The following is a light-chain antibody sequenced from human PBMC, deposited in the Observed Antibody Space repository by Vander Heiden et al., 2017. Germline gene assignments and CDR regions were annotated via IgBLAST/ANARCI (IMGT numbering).Light chain of an antibody. CDR3: QQSYSTPMT. CDR2: AAS. Sequence: DIQMTQSPSSRSASVGDRVTITCRASQSISSYLNWYQQKPGKAPKLLIYAASSLQSGVPSRFSGSGSGTDFTLTISSLQPEDFATYYCQQSYSTPMTFGHGTKVDIK. J-gene: IGKJ3*01. CDR1: QSISSY. V-gene: IGKV1-39*01.